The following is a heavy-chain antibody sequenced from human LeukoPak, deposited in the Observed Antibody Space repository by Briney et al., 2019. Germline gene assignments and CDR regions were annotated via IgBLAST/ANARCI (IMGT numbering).Heavy chain of an antibody. J-gene: IGHJ4*02. CDR1: GFTFNDYA. Sequence: GGSLRLSCEASGFTFNDYAMYWVRQTPGKGLEGVTLISYDGYDKSYADSVRGRFTISRDNSKNTLYLQMDSLRSEDTAVYFCARDFFPVVDSSWYEIGYWGQGTLVTVSS. CDR3: ARDFFPVVDSSWYEIGY. V-gene: IGHV3-30-3*01. CDR2: ISYDGYDK. D-gene: IGHD6-13*01.